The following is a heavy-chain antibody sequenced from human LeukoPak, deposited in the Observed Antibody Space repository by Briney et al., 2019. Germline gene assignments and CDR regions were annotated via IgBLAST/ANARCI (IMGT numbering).Heavy chain of an antibody. J-gene: IGHJ6*02. D-gene: IGHD2-15*01. Sequence: ASVKVSSKASGYTFTSYGISWVRQDPGQGLEWMGWLSAYNGNTNYAQKLQGRVTMTTDTSTSTAYMEQRSLRSDDAAVYYCARDWDPVLVDYYYGMDVWGQGTTVTVSS. V-gene: IGHV1-18*01. CDR1: GYTFTSYG. CDR2: LSAYNGNT. CDR3: ARDWDPVLVDYYYGMDV.